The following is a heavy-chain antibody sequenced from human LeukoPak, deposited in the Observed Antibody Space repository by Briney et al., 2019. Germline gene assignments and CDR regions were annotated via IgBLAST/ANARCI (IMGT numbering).Heavy chain of an antibody. CDR3: ARDPSGTYYPRVSGALNI. CDR1: GFTFSSYS. D-gene: IGHD1-26*01. Sequence: GGSLRLSCAASGFTFSSYSMNWVRQAPGKGLEWVSSISSISSYIYYADSVKGRFTVSRDNAKNSLYLQMDSLRAEDTAVYYCARDPSGTYYPRVSGALNIWGQGTMVTVSS. CDR2: ISSISSYI. J-gene: IGHJ3*02. V-gene: IGHV3-21*01.